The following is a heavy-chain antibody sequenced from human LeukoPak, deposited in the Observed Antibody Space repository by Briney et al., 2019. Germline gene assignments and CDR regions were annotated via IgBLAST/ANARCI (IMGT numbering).Heavy chain of an antibody. D-gene: IGHD2-15*01. CDR1: GFTFSSYW. CDR3: ARFCSGGSCYYAIDY. CDR2: IKQDGSEK. J-gene: IGHJ4*02. Sequence: PGGSLRLSCAASGFTFSSYWMSWVRQAPGEGLEWVANIKQDGSEKYYVDSVKGRFTISRDNAKNSLYLQMNSLRAEDTAVYYCARFCSGGSCYYAIDYWGQGTLVAVSS. V-gene: IGHV3-7*01.